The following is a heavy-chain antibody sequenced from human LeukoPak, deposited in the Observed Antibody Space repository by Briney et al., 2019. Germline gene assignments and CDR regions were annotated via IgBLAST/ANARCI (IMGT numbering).Heavy chain of an antibody. CDR2: ISWNSGSI. V-gene: IGHV3-9*01. CDR1: GFTFDDYA. Sequence: GGSLRLSCAASGFTFDDYAMHWVRQAPGKGLEWVSGISWNSGSIGYADSVKGRFTISRDNAKNSLYLQMNSLRAEDTAVYYCARDSLRRLVAAFDIWGQGTMVTVSS. D-gene: IGHD3-9*01. CDR3: ARDSLRRLVAAFDI. J-gene: IGHJ3*02.